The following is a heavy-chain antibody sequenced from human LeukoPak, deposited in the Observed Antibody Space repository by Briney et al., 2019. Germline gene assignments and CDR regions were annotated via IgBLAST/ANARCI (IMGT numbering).Heavy chain of an antibody. CDR3: AKDEDYGDYVLSY. CDR2: IYSGGST. D-gene: IGHD4-17*01. V-gene: IGHV3-53*04. J-gene: IGHJ4*02. Sequence: PGGSLRLSCAASGLTVTTNYMSWVRQAPGKGLEWVSVIYSGGSTYYADSVKGRFTISRHNSKNTLYLQMNSLRAEDTAVYYCAKDEDYGDYVLSYWGQGTLVTVSS. CDR1: GLTVTTNY.